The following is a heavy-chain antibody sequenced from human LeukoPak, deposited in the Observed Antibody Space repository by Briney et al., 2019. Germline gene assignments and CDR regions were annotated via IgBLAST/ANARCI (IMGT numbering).Heavy chain of an antibody. Sequence: GGSLRLSCAASGFTFSSYAMSWGRQAPGKGLEWVSAIGGGSSTYYADSVKGRFTISRDNSKNTLYLQMNSQRAEDTAIYCCAKGIAAAGPYFDYWGQGTLVTVSS. V-gene: IGHV3-23*01. D-gene: IGHD6-13*01. CDR1: GFTFSSYA. CDR2: IGGGSST. J-gene: IGHJ4*02. CDR3: AKGIAAAGPYFDY.